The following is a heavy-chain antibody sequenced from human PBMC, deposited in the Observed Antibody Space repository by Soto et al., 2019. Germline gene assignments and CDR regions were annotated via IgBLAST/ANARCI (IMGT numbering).Heavy chain of an antibody. V-gene: IGHV4-31*03. CDR2: IYYSGST. J-gene: IGHJ2*01. D-gene: IGHD3-3*01. Sequence: QVQLQESGPGLVKPSQTLSLTCTVSGGSISSGGYYWSWIRQHPGKGLEWIGYIYYSGSTYYNPFLKSRVTISVDTSKNQFSLKLSAVTAADTAVYYCARRPKNWSGYYLCWYFDLWGRGTLVTVSS. CDR3: ARRPKNWSGYYLCWYFDL. CDR1: GGSISSGGYY.